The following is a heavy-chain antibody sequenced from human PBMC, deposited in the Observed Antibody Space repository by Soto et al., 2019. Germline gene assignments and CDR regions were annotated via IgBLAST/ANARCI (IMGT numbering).Heavy chain of an antibody. V-gene: IGHV1-18*01. D-gene: IGHD5-12*01. Sequence: GASVKVSCKASGYTFTNYGISWVRQAPGQGLEWIGWISAYNGKIDYAQKVQGRITMTTDTSTSTAFTELRSLRSDDTAVYYCARETITQMYYYGTDVWGQGTTVTVSS. CDR3: ARETITQMYYYGTDV. CDR1: GYTFTNYG. J-gene: IGHJ6*02. CDR2: ISAYNGKI.